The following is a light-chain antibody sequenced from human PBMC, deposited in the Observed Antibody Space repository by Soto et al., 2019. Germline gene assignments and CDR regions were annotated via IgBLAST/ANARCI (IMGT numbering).Light chain of an antibody. V-gene: IGKV3-11*01. J-gene: IGKJ2*01. CDR3: QHRSTWPYI. Sequence: EIVLTQSPATLSLSPGERATLSCRASQSVSRYLVWYQQKPGQAPRLLIYDASIRATGVPSRFSVSGSGTDFTLTISTLEPEDFAVYYCQHRSTWPYIFGQGTKLEIK. CDR1: QSVSRY. CDR2: DAS.